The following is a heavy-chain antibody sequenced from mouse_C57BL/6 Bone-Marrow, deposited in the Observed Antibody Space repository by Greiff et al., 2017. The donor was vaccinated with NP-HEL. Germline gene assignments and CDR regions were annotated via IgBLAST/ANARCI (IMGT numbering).Heavy chain of an antibody. CDR2: INPNNGGT. CDR3: ARWDYYGFDY. CDR1: GYTFTDYY. V-gene: IGHV1-26*01. Sequence: EVKLQQSGPELVKPGASVKISCKASGYTFTDYYMNWVKQSHGKSLEWIGDINPNNGGTSYNQKFKGKATLTVDKSSSTAYMELRSLTSEDSAVYYCARWDYYGFDYWGQGTTLTVSS. J-gene: IGHJ2*01. D-gene: IGHD1-1*01.